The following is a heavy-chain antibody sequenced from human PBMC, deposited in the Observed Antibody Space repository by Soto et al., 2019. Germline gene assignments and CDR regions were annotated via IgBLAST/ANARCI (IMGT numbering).Heavy chain of an antibody. V-gene: IGHV4-31*03. CDR1: GGSISSGDYY. J-gene: IGHJ5*02. D-gene: IGHD3-3*01. Sequence: QVQLQESGPGLVKPSQTLSLTCTVSGGSISSGDYYWSWIRQHPGKGLEWIGYIYYSGSTYYNPSRKSRVTISVETSKNQFSLKLSSVTAADTAVYYCARWWSGSRQGFDPWGQGTLVTVSS. CDR3: ARWWSGSRQGFDP. CDR2: IYYSGST.